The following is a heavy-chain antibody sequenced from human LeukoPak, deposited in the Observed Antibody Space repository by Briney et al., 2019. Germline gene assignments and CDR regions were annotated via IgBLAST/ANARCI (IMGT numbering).Heavy chain of an antibody. CDR1: GYTFTNYY. Sequence: ASVKVSCKASGYTFTNYYVHWVRQAPGQGLEWMGMINLSGGSTNYAQKFQGRVTMTRDTPTTTVYMELSSLRSEDTAIYYCARGGTYYYYGMDVWGQGTTVTVSS. J-gene: IGHJ6*02. D-gene: IGHD1-26*01. V-gene: IGHV1-46*01. CDR3: ARGGTYYYYGMDV. CDR2: INLSGGST.